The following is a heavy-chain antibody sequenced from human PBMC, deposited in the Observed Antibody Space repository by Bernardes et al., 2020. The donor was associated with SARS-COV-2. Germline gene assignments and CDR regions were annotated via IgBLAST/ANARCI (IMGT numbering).Heavy chain of an antibody. D-gene: IGHD6-19*01. V-gene: IGHV4-59*01. Sequence: SETLCLTCTVSGGSISSYYWSWIRQPPGKGLEWIGYIYYSGSTNYNPSLKSRVTISVDTSKNQFSLKLSSVTAADTAVYYCARAVTYDIWGQGTMVTVSS. CDR3: ARAVTYDI. J-gene: IGHJ3*02. CDR2: IYYSGST. CDR1: GGSISSYY.